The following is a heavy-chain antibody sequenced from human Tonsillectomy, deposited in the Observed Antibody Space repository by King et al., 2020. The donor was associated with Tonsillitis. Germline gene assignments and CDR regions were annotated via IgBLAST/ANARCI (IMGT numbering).Heavy chain of an antibody. CDR3: ATGDFWDYYYYYMDV. Sequence: GEEGKKKGGEGKGGGKEEGGRGSREEGRGGREEKGEGREGRGRRRRRGGIANYAQKFQGRVTITADKSTNTAYMELSSLRSEDTSVYYCATGDFWDYYYYYMDVWGKGTTVTVSS. J-gene: IGHJ6*03. CDR2: RRRRGGIA. D-gene: IGHD3-3*01. V-gene: IGHV1-69*04. CDR1: GGRGSREE.